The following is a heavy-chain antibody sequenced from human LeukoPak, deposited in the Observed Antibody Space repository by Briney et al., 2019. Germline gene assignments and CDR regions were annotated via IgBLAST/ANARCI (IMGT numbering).Heavy chain of an antibody. Sequence: GRSLRLSCAASGFTFSSYAMHWVRQAPGKGLEWVAVISYDGSNKYYADSVKGRFTISRDNGKSTVYLQMNSLRVDDTAVYFCARDLGGPFDYWGQGSLVTVSS. CDR1: GFTFSSYA. J-gene: IGHJ4*02. V-gene: IGHV3-30-3*01. CDR2: ISYDGSNK. CDR3: ARDLGGPFDY.